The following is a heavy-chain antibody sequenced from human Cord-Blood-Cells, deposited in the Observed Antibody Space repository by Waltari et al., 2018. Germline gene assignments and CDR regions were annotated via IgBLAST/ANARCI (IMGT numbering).Heavy chain of an antibody. CDR2: IFPIFGTA. J-gene: IGHJ5*02. CDR3: ARGPYDYVWGSYRGFDP. Sequence: QVQLVQSGAEVKKPGSSVKVSCKASGGTFSSYAISWVRQAPGQGLEWMGGIFPIFGTANYAQKFQGRVTITADESTSTAYMELSSLRSEDTAVYYCARGPYDYVWGSYRGFDPWGQGTLVTVSS. CDR1: GGTFSSYA. V-gene: IGHV1-69*01. D-gene: IGHD3-16*02.